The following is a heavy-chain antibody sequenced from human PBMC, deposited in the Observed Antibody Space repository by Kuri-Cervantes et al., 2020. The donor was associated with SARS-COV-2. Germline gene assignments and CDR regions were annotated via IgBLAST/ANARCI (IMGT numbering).Heavy chain of an antibody. D-gene: IGHD6-13*01. Sequence: SETLSLTCTVSGGSISSYYWSWIRQPPGKGLERIGYIYYSGSTNYNPSLKSRVTISVDTSKNQFSLKLSSVTAAETAVYYCARVGGLYSSSWFRGGFDYWGQGTLVTVSS. CDR2: IYYSGST. J-gene: IGHJ4*02. CDR1: GGSISSYY. V-gene: IGHV4-59*12. CDR3: ARVGGLYSSSWFRGGFDY.